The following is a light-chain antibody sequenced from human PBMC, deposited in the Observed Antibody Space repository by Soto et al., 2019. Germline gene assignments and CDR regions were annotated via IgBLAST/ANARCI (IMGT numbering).Light chain of an antibody. Sequence: DIVLTQSACPLSFSTWERATLSCMASQSVSSSYLAWYQQKPGQAPRLLIYGASTRATGIPARFSGSGSGTEFTRTISSLEPEEFAVYYCQQRNSWLPIFTLGQGTRLEIK. CDR2: GAS. J-gene: IGKJ5*01. CDR3: QQRNSWLPIFT. CDR1: QSVSSSY. V-gene: IGKV3D-20*02.